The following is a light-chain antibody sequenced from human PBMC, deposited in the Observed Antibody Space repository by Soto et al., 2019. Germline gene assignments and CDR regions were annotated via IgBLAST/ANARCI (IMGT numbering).Light chain of an antibody. V-gene: IGLV2-14*01. CDR1: SSDVGGYNY. CDR3: NSYTSRSSTTYV. CDR2: DVS. J-gene: IGLJ1*01. Sequence: QSVLTQPASVSGSPGQSITISCTGTSSDVGGYNYVSWYQQHPGKAPKLMIYDVSNRPSGVSNRFSGSKSGNTASLTISGLQVEDGADYYCNSYTSRSSTTYVFGAGTKVTVL.